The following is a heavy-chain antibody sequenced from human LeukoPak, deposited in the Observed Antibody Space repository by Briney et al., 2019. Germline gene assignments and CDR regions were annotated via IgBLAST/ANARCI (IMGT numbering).Heavy chain of an antibody. Sequence: GGSLRLSCVASGFTFSKYNMSWVRQAPGKGLEWVSGISDSGDQTYYADSVRARFTISRDNSKNTLYLQVNSLRAEDTALYYCAKEITLNTAYVDYWGQGTLVTVSS. J-gene: IGHJ4*02. D-gene: IGHD3-16*01. CDR1: GFTFSKYN. CDR3: AKEITLNTAYVDY. V-gene: IGHV3-23*01. CDR2: ISDSGDQT.